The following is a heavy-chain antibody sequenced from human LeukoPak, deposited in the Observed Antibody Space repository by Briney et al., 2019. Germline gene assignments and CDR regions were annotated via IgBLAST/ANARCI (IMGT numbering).Heavy chain of an antibody. J-gene: IGHJ4*02. CDR3: ARQDGGSHKYFDY. CDR2: ISPSDSDT. CDR1: GYRFASYW. V-gene: IGHV5-51*01. Sequence: GEALKISCKGSGYRFASYWIVWLRQVSGKGLEWMGFISPSDSDTRYSPSFQGQVTISADKSISTAYLQWSSLKASDTAIYYCARQDGGSHKYFDYWGQGTLVTVSS. D-gene: IGHD1-26*01.